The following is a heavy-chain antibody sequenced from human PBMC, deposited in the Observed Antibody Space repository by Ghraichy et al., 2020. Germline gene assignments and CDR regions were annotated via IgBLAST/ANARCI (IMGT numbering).Heavy chain of an antibody. D-gene: IGHD1-7*01. Sequence: SQTLSLTCSVFGTPITSYYWSWVRQPPGKGLEYLGYIYYSGITVYNPSLKSRASMSVDMSKNQFSLTLSSVTDADTAVYYCARGGFTYTAAFGTFDHWGQGTLVTVSS. J-gene: IGHJ4*02. CDR2: IYYSGIT. CDR3: ARGGFTYTAAFGTFDH. V-gene: IGHV4-59*01. CDR1: GTPITSYY.